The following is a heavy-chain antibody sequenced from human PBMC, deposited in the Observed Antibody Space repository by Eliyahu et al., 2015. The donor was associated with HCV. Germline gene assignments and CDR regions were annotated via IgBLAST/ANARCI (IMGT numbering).Heavy chain of an antibody. CDR2: IHYSGST. Sequence: QVQLQESGPGLVKPSEPLSLTCTVSGASINXYYWSWIRQPPGKGLEWIGYIHYSGSTNYNPSXKSRVTISVDTSKNQFTLKLSSVTAADTAVYYCASGGGGIAVAGTGGWFDPWGQGTLVTVSS. CDR3: ASGGGGIAVAGTGGWFDP. V-gene: IGHV4-59*01. J-gene: IGHJ5*02. D-gene: IGHD6-19*01. CDR1: GASINXYY.